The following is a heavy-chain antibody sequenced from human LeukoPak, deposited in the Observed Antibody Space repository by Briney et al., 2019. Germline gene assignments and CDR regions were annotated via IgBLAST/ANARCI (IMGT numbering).Heavy chain of an antibody. Sequence: AETLSLTGTVSGASINNYYWGWIRQPAGKGLEWIGRFSARGNTNYTPSPKKRVTLSGHTSKNHSSPRLNSVTAAHTAAYYCASHTFYDFWDGSTFDSWGQGALVTVSP. V-gene: IGHV4-4*07. CDR1: GASINNYY. D-gene: IGHD3-3*01. CDR2: FSARGNT. J-gene: IGHJ4*02. CDR3: ASHTFYDFWDGSTFDS.